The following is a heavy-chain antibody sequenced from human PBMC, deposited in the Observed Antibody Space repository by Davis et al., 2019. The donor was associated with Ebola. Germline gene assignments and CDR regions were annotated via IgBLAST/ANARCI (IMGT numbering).Heavy chain of an antibody. V-gene: IGHV3-30*18. CDR2: ISYDGNQK. Sequence: GGSLRLSFAASGFTFSSYGMHWVRQAPGKGLECVAVISYDGNQKYYADSVKGRFTVSRDNIKKSLYLQMNGLRSEDTALYFCAKIEAAGPLYDYYLSYGLDVWGQGTTVTVSS. CDR1: GFTFSSYG. J-gene: IGHJ6*02. CDR3: AKIEAAGPLYDYYLSYGLDV. D-gene: IGHD6-13*01.